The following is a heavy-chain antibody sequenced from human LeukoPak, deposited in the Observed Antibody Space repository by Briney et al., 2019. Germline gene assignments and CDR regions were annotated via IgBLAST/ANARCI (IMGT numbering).Heavy chain of an antibody. Sequence: ASVKVSCKASGYTFTGYYVHWVRQAPGQGLEWMGWINPNSGGTNYAQKFQGRVTMTRDTSISTAHMEMSRLRSDDTAVYYCARLSTVTTWFDPWGQGTLVTVSS. CDR1: GYTFTGYY. V-gene: IGHV1-2*02. CDR3: ARLSTVTTWFDP. CDR2: INPNSGGT. J-gene: IGHJ5*02. D-gene: IGHD4-17*01.